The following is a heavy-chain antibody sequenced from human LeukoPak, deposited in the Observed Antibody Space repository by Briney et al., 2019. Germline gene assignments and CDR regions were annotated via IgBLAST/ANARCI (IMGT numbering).Heavy chain of an antibody. CDR2: ISWNSGSI. CDR1: GFTFDDYA. CDR3: AKDLDRRSSFFDY. D-gene: IGHD6-13*01. Sequence: GGSLRLSCAASGFTFDDYAMHWVRQAPGKGLEWVSGISWNSGSIGYADSVKGRFTISRDNAKNSLYLQMNSLRAEDTALYYCAKDLDRRSSFFDYWGQGTLVTVSS. V-gene: IGHV3-9*01. J-gene: IGHJ4*02.